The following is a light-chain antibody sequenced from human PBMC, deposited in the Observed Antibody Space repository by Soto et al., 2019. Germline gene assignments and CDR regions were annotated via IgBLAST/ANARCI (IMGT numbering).Light chain of an antibody. V-gene: IGLV2-8*01. CDR3: SSYAGSNNPVV. J-gene: IGLJ2*01. CDR2: EVS. Sequence: QSALTQPPSASGSPGQSVTISCTGTSSDVGGYNYVSWYQQHPGKAPKLMIYEVSKRPSGVPDRFSGSKTGNSASRTFSCLRYEDEADYYCSSYAGSNNPVVFGGGTKLTVL. CDR1: SSDVGGYNY.